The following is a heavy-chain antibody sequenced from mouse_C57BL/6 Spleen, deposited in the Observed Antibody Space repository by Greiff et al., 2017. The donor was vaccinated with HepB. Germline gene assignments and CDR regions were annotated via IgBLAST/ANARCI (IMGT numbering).Heavy chain of an antibody. V-gene: IGHV1-80*01. J-gene: IGHJ4*01. CDR2: IYPGDGDT. CDR3: ARELFYAMDY. CDR1: GYAFSSYW. Sequence: VQRVESGAELVKPGASVKISCKASGYAFSSYWMNWVKQRPGKGLEWIGQIYPGDGDTNYNGKFKGKATLTADKSSSTAYMQLSSLTSEDSAVYFCARELFYAMDYWGQGTSVTVSS.